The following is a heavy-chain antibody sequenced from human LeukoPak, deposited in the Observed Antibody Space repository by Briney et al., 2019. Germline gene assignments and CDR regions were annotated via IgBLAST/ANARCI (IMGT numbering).Heavy chain of an antibody. CDR1: GFTFSNYW. D-gene: IGHD5-18*01. J-gene: IGHJ4*02. Sequence: GGSLRLSCAASGFTFSNYWMHWVRQAPGKGLVWVSRINTDGSNTAYADSVKGRFTISRDNSKNTLYLQMNSLRVEDTAVYYCAKTSPGYTYGLLDYWGQGTLVTVSS. V-gene: IGHV3-74*01. CDR2: INTDGSNT. CDR3: AKTSPGYTYGLLDY.